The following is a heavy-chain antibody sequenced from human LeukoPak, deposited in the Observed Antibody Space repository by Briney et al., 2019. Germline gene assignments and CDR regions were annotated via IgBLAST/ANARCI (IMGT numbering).Heavy chain of an antibody. CDR1: EFIFSNYD. CDR2: ISSSGSTI. D-gene: IGHD6-6*01. Sequence: GGSLRLSCAASEFIFSNYDMNWVRQAPGKGLEWLSYISSSGSTIYYADSVKGRFTISRDNAKNSLYLQMNSLRAEDTAVYYCARGQVAARPNYFDSWGQGTLVTVSS. J-gene: IGHJ4*02. V-gene: IGHV3-48*03. CDR3: ARGQVAARPNYFDS.